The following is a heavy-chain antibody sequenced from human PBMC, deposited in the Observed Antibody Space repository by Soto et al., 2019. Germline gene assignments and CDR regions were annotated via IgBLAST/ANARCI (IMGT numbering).Heavy chain of an antibody. CDR2: ISSSSTI. Sequence: EVQLVESGGGLVQPGGSLRLSCAASGFTFSRYSMNWVHQAPGKGLEWVSYISSSSTIYYADSVKGRFTISRDNAKNSLYLQMNSLRDEDTAVYYCASLGAVGGTTEGWFDPWGQGTLVTVSS. CDR3: ASLGAVGGTTEGWFDP. CDR1: GFTFSRYS. D-gene: IGHD1-26*01. J-gene: IGHJ5*02. V-gene: IGHV3-48*02.